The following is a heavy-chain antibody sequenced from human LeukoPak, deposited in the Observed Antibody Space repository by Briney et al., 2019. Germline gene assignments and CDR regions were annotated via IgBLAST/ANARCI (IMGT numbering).Heavy chain of an antibody. J-gene: IGHJ4*02. CDR1: GGSINNYY. V-gene: IGHV4-4*07. CDR2: IYSSGST. CDR3: AGGSSGWYSTDY. Sequence: SETLSLTCTVSGGSINNYYWSWIRQPAGKGLEWIGRIYSSGSTNYSPSLKSRVTMSVDTSKNQFSLKLSSVTAADTAVYYCAGGSSGWYSTDYWGQGTLVTVS. D-gene: IGHD6-19*01.